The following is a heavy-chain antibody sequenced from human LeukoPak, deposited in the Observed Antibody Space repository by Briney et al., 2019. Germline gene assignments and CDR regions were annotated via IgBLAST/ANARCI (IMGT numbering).Heavy chain of an antibody. Sequence: ASETLSLTCTVSGGSISSYYWSWIRQPPGKGLEWLGYIYYSGSTNYNPSLKSRVTISVDTSKNQFSLKLSSVTAADTAVYYCARHGRGHCSSTSCYAIDYWGQGTLVTVSS. CDR1: GGSISSYY. CDR3: ARHGRGHCSSTSCYAIDY. D-gene: IGHD2-2*01. J-gene: IGHJ4*02. CDR2: IYYSGST. V-gene: IGHV4-59*08.